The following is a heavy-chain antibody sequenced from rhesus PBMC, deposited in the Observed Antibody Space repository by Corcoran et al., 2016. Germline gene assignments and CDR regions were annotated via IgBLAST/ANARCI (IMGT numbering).Heavy chain of an antibody. CDR2: ISYSGST. CDR1: GYSSSSGYG. J-gene: IGHJ3*01. V-gene: IGHV4-122*02. D-gene: IGHD6-25*01. Sequence: QLQLQESGPGLVKPPETLPLTCAVSGYSSSSGYGWRWIRPPPGKGLEWIGYISYSGSTSDNPSLKGRVTISRDTSKKQFSLKLNSVTAADTAVYYCARNMAAAGTGAFDFWGQGLRVTVSS. CDR3: ARNMAAAGTGAFDF.